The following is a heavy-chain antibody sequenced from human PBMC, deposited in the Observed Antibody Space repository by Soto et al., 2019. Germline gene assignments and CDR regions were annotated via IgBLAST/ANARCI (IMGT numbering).Heavy chain of an antibody. Sequence: SVKVSCKASGGTFSSYTISWVRQAPGQGLEWMGRIIPILGIANYAQKFQGRVTITADKSTSTAYMELSSLRSEDTAVYYCVARRSGRNQYYYYYYYMDVWGKGTTVTVSS. V-gene: IGHV1-69*02. CDR2: IIPILGIA. CDR3: VARRSGRNQYYYYYYYMDV. CDR1: GGTFSSYT. J-gene: IGHJ6*03. D-gene: IGHD3-3*01.